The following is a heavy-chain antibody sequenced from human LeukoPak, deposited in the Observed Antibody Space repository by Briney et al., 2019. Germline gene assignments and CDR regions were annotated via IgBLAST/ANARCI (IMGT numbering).Heavy chain of an antibody. J-gene: IGHJ4*02. D-gene: IGHD6-19*01. V-gene: IGHV4-34*01. CDR2: FNHSGST. CDR3: ARVGQYSSGWYDFDY. CDR1: GGSFSGYY. Sequence: SETLSLTCAVYGGSFSGYYWSWIRQPPGKGLEWIGEFNHSGSTNYNPSLKSRVTISVDTSKNQFSLKLSSVTAADTAVYYCARVGQYSSGWYDFDYWGQGTLVTVSS.